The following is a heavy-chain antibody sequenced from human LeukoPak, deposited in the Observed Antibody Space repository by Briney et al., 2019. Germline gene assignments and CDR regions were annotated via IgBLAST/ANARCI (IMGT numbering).Heavy chain of an antibody. CDR3: AKDREFIIRYYYYMDV. CDR1: GFTFSSYG. J-gene: IGHJ6*03. V-gene: IGHV3-30*18. CDR2: ISYDGSNK. Sequence: GGSLRLSCAASGFTFSSYGMHWVRQAPGKGLEWVAVISYDGSNKYYADSVKGRFTISRDNSKNTLYLQMNSLRAEDTAVYYCAKDREFIIRYYYYMDVWGKGTTVTVSS. D-gene: IGHD3-3*01.